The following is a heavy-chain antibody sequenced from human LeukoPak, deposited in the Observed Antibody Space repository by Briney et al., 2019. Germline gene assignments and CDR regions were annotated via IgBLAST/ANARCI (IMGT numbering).Heavy chain of an antibody. CDR2: INWNGDST. D-gene: IGHD2-2*01. CDR3: VRRFCISTSCSGFDY. Sequence: SGGSLRLCCAASGFTFDEYGMSWVRHAPGKGLERVSGINWNGDSTGYADSVKGRFTISRANAKNSLYLQMNSLRAEDTALYYCVRRFCISTSCSGFDYWGQGTLVTVSS. J-gene: IGHJ4*02. CDR1: GFTFDEYG. V-gene: IGHV3-20*04.